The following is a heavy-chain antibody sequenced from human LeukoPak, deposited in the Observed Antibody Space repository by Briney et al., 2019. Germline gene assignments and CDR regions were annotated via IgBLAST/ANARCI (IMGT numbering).Heavy chain of an antibody. Sequence: VASVKVSCKTSTGYYMHWVRQAPGQGLEYMGWIHPNSGASKSVPKFQGRVTMTRDTSINTDYVELSSLTSDDTAMYYCAREGRAGSSSWFGAFDIWGQGTMVIVSS. CDR2: IHPNSGAS. CDR1: TGYY. D-gene: IGHD6-13*01. CDR3: AREGRAGSSSWFGAFDI. J-gene: IGHJ3*02. V-gene: IGHV1-2*02.